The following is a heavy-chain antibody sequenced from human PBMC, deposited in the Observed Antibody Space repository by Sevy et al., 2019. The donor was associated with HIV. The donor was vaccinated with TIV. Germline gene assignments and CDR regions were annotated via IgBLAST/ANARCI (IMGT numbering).Heavy chain of an antibody. CDR1: GFTFSSYG. CDR2: ISYDGSNK. CDR3: ARDRRHLSIAARPSVGCNDY. J-gene: IGHJ4*02. Sequence: GGSLRLSCAASGFTFSSYGMHWVRQAPGKGLEWVAVISYDGSNKYYADSVKGRFTVSRDNSKNTLYLQMNSLRAEDTAVYYCARDRRHLSIAARPSVGCNDYRGQGTLVTVSS. V-gene: IGHV3-30*03. D-gene: IGHD6-6*01.